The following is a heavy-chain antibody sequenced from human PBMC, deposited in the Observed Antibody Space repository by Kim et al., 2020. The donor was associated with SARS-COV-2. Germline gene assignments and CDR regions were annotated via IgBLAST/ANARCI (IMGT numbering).Heavy chain of an antibody. CDR3: AKDRGIAAALGYRGMDV. J-gene: IGHJ6*02. D-gene: IGHD6-13*01. Sequence: GGSLRLSCAASGFTFSSYGMHWVRQAPGKGLEWVAVIWYDGSNKYYADSVKGRFTISRDNSKNTLYLQMNSLRAEDTAVYYCAKDRGIAAALGYRGMDVWGQGTTVTVSS. CDR2: IWYDGSNK. CDR1: GFTFSSYG. V-gene: IGHV3-33*06.